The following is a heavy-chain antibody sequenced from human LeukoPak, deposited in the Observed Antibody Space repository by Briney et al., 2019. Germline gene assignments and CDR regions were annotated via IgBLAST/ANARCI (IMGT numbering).Heavy chain of an antibody. CDR2: INPSGGST. CDR3: WKDGSGRGSSYIY. CDR1: GYTFTSYY. V-gene: IGHV1-46*01. D-gene: IGHD6-19*01. J-gene: IGHJ4*02. Sequence: ASVKVSCKAAGYTFTSYYMHWVRQAPGQGLEWMGIINPSGGSTSYAQKYQGRGTMTRDMSTSTVNLEVSSLRSEDPATDFCWKDGSGRGSSYIYWGERTLVTVSS.